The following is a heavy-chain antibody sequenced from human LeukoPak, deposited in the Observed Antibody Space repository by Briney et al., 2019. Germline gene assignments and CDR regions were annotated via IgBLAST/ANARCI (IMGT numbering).Heavy chain of an antibody. CDR3: ARGRRILGGPENAGDFFDF. V-gene: IGHV1-2*02. Sequence: ASVKVSCTASGYTLTDYYLHWVRQAPGQGLKWMGWINPNSGATHYAQSFQARVTMTRDTSIASSYMELTGLESDDTAVYYCARGRRILGGPENAGDFFDFWGQGSLVTVSS. CDR1: GYTLTDYY. J-gene: IGHJ4*01. CDR2: INPNSGAT. D-gene: IGHD3-16*01.